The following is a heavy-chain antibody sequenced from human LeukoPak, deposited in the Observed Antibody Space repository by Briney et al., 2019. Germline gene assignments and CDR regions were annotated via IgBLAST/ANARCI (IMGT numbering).Heavy chain of an antibody. CDR3: VPRAVGTYWFDP. D-gene: IGHD6-13*01. V-gene: IGHV3-23*01. J-gene: IGHJ5*02. CDR2: IGGTDDNT. CDR1: VLTFRNYG. Sequence: PGGSLRLSSAVSVLTFRNYGMIWVRQAPGKGLQWVSSIGGTDDNTYYGDYVKRRFTISRDNSKNALELQMNSLRVEDTAIYYCVPRAVGTYWFDPWGQGTLVTVSS.